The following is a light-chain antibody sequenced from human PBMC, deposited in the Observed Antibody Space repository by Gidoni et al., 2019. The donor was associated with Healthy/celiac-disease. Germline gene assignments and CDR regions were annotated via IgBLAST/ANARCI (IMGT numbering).Light chain of an antibody. Sequence: QSALTQHASVSGSTGKSITISCTGTSSDVGSYNLVSWYQQHPGKAPKLMIYEGSKRPSGVSKRCAGSKSGNTASLTISGLQAEDEADYYFCSYAGSVVFGGGTKLTVL. CDR2: EGS. J-gene: IGLJ2*01. V-gene: IGLV2-23*01. CDR1: SSDVGSYNL. CDR3: CSYAGSVV.